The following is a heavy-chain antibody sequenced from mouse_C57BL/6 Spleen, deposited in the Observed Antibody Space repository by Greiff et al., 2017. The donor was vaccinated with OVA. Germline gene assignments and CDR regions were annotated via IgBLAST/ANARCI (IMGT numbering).Heavy chain of an antibody. CDR3: ARSYYSNNWYFDV. CDR2: IYPGDGDT. J-gene: IGHJ1*03. Sequence: VQLQQSGAELVKPGASVKISCKASGYAFSSYWMNWVKQRPGKGLEWIGQIYPGDGDTNYNGKFKGKATLTADKSSSTAYMQLSSLTSEDSAVYFCARSYYSNNWYFDVWGTGTTVTVSS. D-gene: IGHD2-5*01. CDR1: GYAFSSYW. V-gene: IGHV1-80*01.